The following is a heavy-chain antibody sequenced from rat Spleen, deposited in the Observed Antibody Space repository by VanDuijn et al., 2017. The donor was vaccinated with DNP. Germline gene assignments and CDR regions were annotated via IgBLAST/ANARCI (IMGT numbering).Heavy chain of an antibody. CDR2: ISPSGGST. V-gene: IGHV5S23*01. CDR3: ANNND. CDR1: GFTFSNYD. Sequence: EVQLVESGGGLVQPGRSLKLSCAASGFTFSNYDMAWVRQAPTKGLEWVSSISPSGGSTYYRESVKCRFTVSREYAKSTLYLQMANLRSEDTATYYCANNNDWGQVVMVTVSS. D-gene: IGHD1-10*01. J-gene: IGHJ2*01.